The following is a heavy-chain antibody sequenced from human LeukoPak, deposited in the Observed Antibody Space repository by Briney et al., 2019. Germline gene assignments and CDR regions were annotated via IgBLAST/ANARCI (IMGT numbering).Heavy chain of an antibody. CDR2: MNPNNGDS. D-gene: IGHD6-25*01. CDR3: ARTTSFTASGYDY. V-gene: IGHV1-8*03. CDR1: GYTFTNYH. J-gene: IGHJ4*02. Sequence: ASVTVSCKASGYTFTNYHINWVRQATGQGREWMGWMNPNNGDSGYAQKFHGRVAITRDTSISTSSVELRSLSSDDTAVYFCARTTSFTASGYDYWGQGTLVTVSS.